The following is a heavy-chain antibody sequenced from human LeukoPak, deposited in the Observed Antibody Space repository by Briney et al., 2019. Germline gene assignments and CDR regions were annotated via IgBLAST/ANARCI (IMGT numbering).Heavy chain of an antibody. J-gene: IGHJ4*02. CDR2: IYHGDSDT. Sequence: GESLKISCKGSGYGFTSYWIGWVRQMPRRGLEWMGIIYHGDSDTRYSPSFQGQVTISADKSITTAYLQWSSLKASDTAMYYCARRHTNIDYWGQGTPVTVSP. D-gene: IGHD2-2*01. CDR3: ARRHTNIDY. CDR1: GYGFTSYW. V-gene: IGHV5-51*01.